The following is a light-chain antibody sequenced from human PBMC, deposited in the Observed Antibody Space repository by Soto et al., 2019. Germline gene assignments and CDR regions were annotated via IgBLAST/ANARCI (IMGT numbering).Light chain of an antibody. J-gene: IGLJ1*01. CDR3: RSYAGSEDL. V-gene: IGLV2-8*01. CDR2: EVS. Sequence: QSVLTQPPAASGSPGQSVTISCTGTSSDVGGYNYVSWYQQHPGKAPKLMIYEVSKRPSGVPDSFSGSKSGNPGSLRVSGLQAEDEADYYCRSYAGSEDLFGTGTKLTVL. CDR1: SSDVGGYNY.